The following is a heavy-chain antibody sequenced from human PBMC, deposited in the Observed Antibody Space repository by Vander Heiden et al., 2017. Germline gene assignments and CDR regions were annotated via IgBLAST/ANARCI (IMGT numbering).Heavy chain of an antibody. D-gene: IGHD6-13*01. CDR3: ARGHSSSWYWFDP. Sequence: QVQLVESGGGVVQPGRSLRLSCAASGFTFSSYAMHWVRQAPGKGLEWVAVISYDGSNKYYADSVKGRFTISRDNSKNTLYLQMNSLRAEDTAVYYCARGHSSSWYWFDPWGQGTLVTVSS. J-gene: IGHJ5*02. CDR1: GFTFSSYA. V-gene: IGHV3-30-3*01. CDR2: ISYDGSNK.